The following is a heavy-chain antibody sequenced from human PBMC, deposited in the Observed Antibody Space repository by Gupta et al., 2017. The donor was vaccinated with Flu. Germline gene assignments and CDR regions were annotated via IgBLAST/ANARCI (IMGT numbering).Heavy chain of an antibody. J-gene: IGHJ6*02. CDR2: VYRSTSP. V-gene: IGHV4-61*08. D-gene: IGHD5-12*01. CDR1: IDAYY. Sequence: IDAYYWTWIRQPPGKGLEWIGSVYRSTSPYYNPSLKSRVTMSVDTSKKTFSLTLNSVTAADTALYFCARDTTRGYSSEFCGMDVWGQGTTVIVSS. CDR3: ARDTTRGYSSEFCGMDV.